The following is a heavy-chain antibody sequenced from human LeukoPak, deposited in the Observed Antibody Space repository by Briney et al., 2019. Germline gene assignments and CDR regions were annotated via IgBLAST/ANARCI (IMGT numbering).Heavy chain of an antibody. V-gene: IGHV4-30-2*01. CDR1: GGSISSGGYS. D-gene: IGHD6-13*01. CDR2: IYHSGST. J-gene: IGHJ5*02. CDR3: ARGRYSSSWLQP. Sequence: PSETLSLTCAVSGGSISSGGYSWSWNRQPRGKGLEWIGYIYHSGSTNYNPSLKSRVTISVDTSKNQFSLKLSSVTAADTAVYYCARGRYSSSWLQPWGQGTLVTVSS.